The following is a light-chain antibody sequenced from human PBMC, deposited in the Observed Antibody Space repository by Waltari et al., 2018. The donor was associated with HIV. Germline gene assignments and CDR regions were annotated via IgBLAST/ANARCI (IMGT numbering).Light chain of an antibody. CDR2: YVS. V-gene: IGLV2-23*02. Sequence: QSALTQPASVSGSPGQSITISCTGTSRAVGGYNYVSWYQQHPGKAPKLMIYYVSKRPSGVSNRVSGSKSGNTASLTISGLQAEDEADYYCCSYAGSSTWVFGGGTKLTVL. J-gene: IGLJ3*02. CDR3: CSYAGSSTWV. CDR1: SRAVGGYNY.